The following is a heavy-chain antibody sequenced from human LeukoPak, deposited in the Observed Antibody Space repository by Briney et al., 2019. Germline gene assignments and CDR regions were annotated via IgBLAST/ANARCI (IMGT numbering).Heavy chain of an antibody. J-gene: IGHJ4*02. Sequence: SETLSLTCTVSGGSISSYYWSWIRQPPGKGLEWIGYVYYSGSTNYNPSLKSRVTISVDTSKNQFSLRLNSVTAADTAVYYCARTTRITMRVMAFDYWGQGTLVTVSS. D-gene: IGHD3-22*01. V-gene: IGHV4-59*01. CDR2: VYYSGST. CDR3: ARTTRITMRVMAFDY. CDR1: GGSISSYY.